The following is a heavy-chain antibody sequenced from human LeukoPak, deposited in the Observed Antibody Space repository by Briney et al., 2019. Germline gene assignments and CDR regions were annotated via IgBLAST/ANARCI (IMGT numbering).Heavy chain of an antibody. V-gene: IGHV4-59*01. D-gene: IGHD4-17*01. Sequence: SETLSLNCTVSGDSINNYYWSWIRQPPGKGLEWIGYIFYSGGTKYNPPLKSRVAISIAMSKNQFSLNLNSVTAADTAVYYCARGGYGDYTLHNYHYVMDVWGRGTTVTVSS. CDR1: GDSINNYY. J-gene: IGHJ6*02. CDR3: ARGGYGDYTLHNYHYVMDV. CDR2: IFYSGGT.